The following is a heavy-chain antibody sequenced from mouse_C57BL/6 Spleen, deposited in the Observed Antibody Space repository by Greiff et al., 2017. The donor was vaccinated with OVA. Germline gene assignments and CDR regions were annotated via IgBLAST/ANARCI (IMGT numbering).Heavy chain of an antibody. Sequence: QVQLQQPGTELVKPGASVKLSCKASGYTFTSYWMHWVKQRPGQGLEWIGNINPSNGGTNYNEKFKSKATLTVDKSSSTTYMQLSSLTSEDSAVYYCARSYYGSSLYYAMDYWGQGTSVTVSS. CDR3: ARSYYGSSLYYAMDY. CDR2: INPSNGGT. D-gene: IGHD1-1*01. J-gene: IGHJ4*01. V-gene: IGHV1-53*01. CDR1: GYTFTSYW.